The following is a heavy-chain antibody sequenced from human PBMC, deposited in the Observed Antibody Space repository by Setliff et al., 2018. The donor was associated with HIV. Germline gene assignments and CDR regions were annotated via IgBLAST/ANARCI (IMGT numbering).Heavy chain of an antibody. CDR2: MYCRGTT. CDR1: GGSIISSSYY. V-gene: IGHV4-39*01. CDR3: VRQGLTMNRGVPAPILYYFDY. J-gene: IGHJ4*02. Sequence: SETLSLTCTVSGGSIISSSYYWGWIRQPPGKGLEWIGTMYCRGTTYNNPSLKSRVTFSADTSKNQFSLNLNSVTATDTAVYYCVRQGLTMNRGVPAPILYYFDYWGQGILVTVSS. D-gene: IGHD3-10*01.